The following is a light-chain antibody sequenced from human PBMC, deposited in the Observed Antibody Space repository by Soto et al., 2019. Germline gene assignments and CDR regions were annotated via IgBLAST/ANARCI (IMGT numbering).Light chain of an antibody. CDR3: QQSYSAPPWT. CDR1: QDIRSY. V-gene: IGKV1-39*01. Sequence: DIQMTQSPSSLSASVGDTITITCRASQDIRSYLNWYQQKSGKAPNLLIYTATTLQSEVPSRYSGSGSETDFTLTISSLEPDDFATYYCQQSYSAPPWTFGPGTKVEMK. CDR2: TAT. J-gene: IGKJ1*01.